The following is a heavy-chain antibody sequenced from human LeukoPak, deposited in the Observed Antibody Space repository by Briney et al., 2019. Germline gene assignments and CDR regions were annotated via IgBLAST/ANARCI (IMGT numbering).Heavy chain of an antibody. V-gene: IGHV3-30*03. CDR1: GFTFSSYS. D-gene: IGHD3-9*01. CDR2: ISYDGSNK. J-gene: IGHJ4*02. CDR3: ARGSGYYKALDY. Sequence: PGGSLRLSCAASGFTFSSYSMNWVRQAPGKGLEWVAVISYDGSNKYYADSVKGRFTISRDNSKNTLYLQMNSLRAEDTAVYYCARGSGYYKALDYWGQGTLVTVSS.